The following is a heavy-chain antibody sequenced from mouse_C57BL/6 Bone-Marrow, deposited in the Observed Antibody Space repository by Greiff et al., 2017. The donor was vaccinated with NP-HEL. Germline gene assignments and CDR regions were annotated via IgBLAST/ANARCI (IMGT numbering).Heavy chain of an antibody. J-gene: IGHJ4*01. CDR1: GYTFTSYW. CDR2: IDPSDSYT. V-gene: IGHV1-50*01. D-gene: IGHD1-1*01. CDR3: ARATVVVLYAMGY. Sequence: QVQLQQPGAELVKPGASVKLSCKASGYTFTSYWMQWVKQRPGQGLEWIGEIDPSDSYTNYNQKFKGKATLTVDTSSSTAYMQLSSLTSEDSAVYYCARATVVVLYAMGYWGQGTSVTVSS.